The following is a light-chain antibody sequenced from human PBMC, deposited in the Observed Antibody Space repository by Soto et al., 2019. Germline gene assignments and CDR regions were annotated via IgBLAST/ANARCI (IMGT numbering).Light chain of an antibody. CDR3: SSYTSSTDYV. CDR2: EVT. CDR1: SSDIDTYNY. Sequence: QSALTQPASVSGSPGQSITISCTGTSSDIDTYNYVSWYQQHPGKAPKLIIYEVTNRPSGVSNRFSGSKSGDTASLTISGLRDEDEADYYCSSYTSSTDYVFGTGTKVTVL. V-gene: IGLV2-14*01. J-gene: IGLJ1*01.